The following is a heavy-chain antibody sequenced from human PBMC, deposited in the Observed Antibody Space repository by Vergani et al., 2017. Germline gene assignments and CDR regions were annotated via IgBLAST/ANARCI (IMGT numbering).Heavy chain of an antibody. J-gene: IGHJ4*02. CDR3: ATGAGPFDI. Sequence: QVQMQESGPGLVKTSETLSLTCSASGAPISYWCRGWLRQPAGKGLEWIGRLCPSGSTNYKPSLKSRVTMSIDTSKNQFSLKLTSVTAADMAVYYCATGAGPFDIWGQGTLVTVSS. CDR2: LCPSGST. CDR1: GAPISYWC. D-gene: IGHD7-27*01. V-gene: IGHV4-4*07.